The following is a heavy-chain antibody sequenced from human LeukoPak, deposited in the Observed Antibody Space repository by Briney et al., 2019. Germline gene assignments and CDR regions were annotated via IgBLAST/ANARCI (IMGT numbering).Heavy chain of an antibody. Sequence: ASVKVSCKASGYTFTGYYMHWVRQAPGQGLEWMGWINPNSGGTNYAQKFQGRVTMTRDTSISTAYMELSRQRADDTAVYYCARVLSIAAAGDYWGQGTLVTVSS. CDR2: INPNSGGT. CDR3: ARVLSIAAAGDY. D-gene: IGHD6-13*01. CDR1: GYTFTGYY. V-gene: IGHV1-2*02. J-gene: IGHJ4*02.